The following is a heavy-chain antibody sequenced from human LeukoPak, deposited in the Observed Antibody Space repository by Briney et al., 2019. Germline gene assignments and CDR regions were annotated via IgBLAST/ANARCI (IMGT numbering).Heavy chain of an antibody. CDR3: AKDLKLPTPESFDY. CDR2: ISGTGGST. Sequence: GGSLRLSCAASGFTFSNYAMSWVRQAPGKGLEWVSVISGTGGSTYYADSVKGRFTISRDNSKNTLYLQMNSLRAEDTAVYYCAKDLKLPTPESFDYWGQGTLVTVSS. D-gene: IGHD4-17*01. J-gene: IGHJ4*02. V-gene: IGHV3-23*01. CDR1: GFTFSNYA.